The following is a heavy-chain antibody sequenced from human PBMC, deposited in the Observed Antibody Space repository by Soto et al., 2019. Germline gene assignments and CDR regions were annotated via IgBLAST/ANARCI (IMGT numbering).Heavy chain of an antibody. Sequence: ASVKVSCKASGYTFTGYYMHWVRQAPGQGLEWMGWINPNSGGTNYAQKFQGWVTMTRDTSISTAYMELSRLRSDDTAVYYSARGQITIFGVVRDNYYYGMDVWGQGTTVTVSS. J-gene: IGHJ6*02. V-gene: IGHV1-2*04. CDR3: ARGQITIFGVVRDNYYYGMDV. CDR1: GYTFTGYY. D-gene: IGHD3-3*01. CDR2: INPNSGGT.